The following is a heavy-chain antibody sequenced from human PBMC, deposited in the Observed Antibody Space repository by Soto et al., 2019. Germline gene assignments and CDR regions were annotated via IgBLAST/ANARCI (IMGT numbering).Heavy chain of an antibody. J-gene: IGHJ3*02. V-gene: IGHV3-21*01. D-gene: IGHD2-15*01. CDR1: GFTFSSYS. CDR3: ARDLLVAATGAFDI. CDR2: ISISSSYI. Sequence: PGGSLRLSCAASGFTFSSYSMNWVRQAPGKGLEWVSSISISSSYIYYADSVKGRFTISRDNAKNSLYLQMNSLRAEDTAVYYCARDLLVAATGAFDIWGQGTMVTVSS.